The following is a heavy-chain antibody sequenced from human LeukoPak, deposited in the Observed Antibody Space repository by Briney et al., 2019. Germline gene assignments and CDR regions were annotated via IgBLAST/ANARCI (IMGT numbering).Heavy chain of an antibody. CDR1: GGSISSSSYY. Sequence: PSETLSLTCTVSGGSISSSSYYWGWIRQPPGKGLEWIGSIYYSGSTYYNPSLKSRVTISVDTSKNQFSLKLSSVTAADTAVYYCARAGRPGWYSSSGPIGYWGQGTLVTVSS. V-gene: IGHV4-39*07. J-gene: IGHJ4*02. D-gene: IGHD6-13*01. CDR2: IYYSGST. CDR3: ARAGRPGWYSSSGPIGY.